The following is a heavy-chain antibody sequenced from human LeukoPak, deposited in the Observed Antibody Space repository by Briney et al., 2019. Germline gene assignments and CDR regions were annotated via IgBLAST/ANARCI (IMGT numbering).Heavy chain of an antibody. CDR3: ARDTPDSEQAFDI. V-gene: IGHV4-59*01. CDR1: GGSISSYY. J-gene: IGHJ3*02. CDR2: IYYSGST. Sequence: PSEILSLTCTVSGGSISSYYWSWIRQPPGKGLEWIGYIYYSGSTNYNPSLKSRVTISVDTSKNQFSLKLSSVTAADTAVYYCARDTPDSEQAFDIWGQGTMVTVSS. D-gene: IGHD6-13*01.